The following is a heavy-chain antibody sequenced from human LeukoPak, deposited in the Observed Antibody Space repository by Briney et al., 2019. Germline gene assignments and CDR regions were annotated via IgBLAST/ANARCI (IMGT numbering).Heavy chain of an antibody. CDR2: ISGSDGST. CDR1: GFRFSDYA. J-gene: IGHJ4*02. V-gene: IGHV3-23*01. CDR3: ATNPPGVFDY. Sequence: GGSLRLSCAASGFRFSDYAMTWVRQAPGKGLEWVSTISGSDGSTDCADSVKGRFTISRDNSKSTLSLQMYSLTAEDTAVYYCATNPPGVFDYWGQGTLVSVSS. D-gene: IGHD3-10*01.